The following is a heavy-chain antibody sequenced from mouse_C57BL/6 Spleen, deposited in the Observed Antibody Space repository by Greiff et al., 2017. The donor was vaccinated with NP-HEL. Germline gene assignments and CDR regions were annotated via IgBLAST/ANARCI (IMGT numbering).Heavy chain of an antibody. V-gene: IGHV1-26*01. CDR1: GYTFTDYY. J-gene: IGHJ2*01. D-gene: IGHD1-1*02. CDR2: INPNNGGT. Sequence: EVQLQQSGPELVKPGASVKISCKASGYTFTDYYMNWVKQSHGKSLEWIGDINPNNGGTSYNQKFKGKATLTVDKSSSTAYMELRSLTSEDSAVYYCARHYPDYWGQGTTLTVSS. CDR3: ARHYPDY.